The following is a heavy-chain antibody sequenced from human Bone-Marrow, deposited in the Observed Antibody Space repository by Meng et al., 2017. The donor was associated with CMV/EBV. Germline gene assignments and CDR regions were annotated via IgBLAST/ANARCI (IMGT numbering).Heavy chain of an antibody. CDR2: INPNSGGT. V-gene: IGHV1-2*02. CDR3: ARDGGRYCSSTSCGGHAFDI. J-gene: IGHJ3*02. D-gene: IGHD2-2*01. Sequence: ASVKVSCKASGYTFTGYYMHWVRQAPGQGLEWMGWINPNSGGTNYAQKFQGRVTMTRDTSISKAYMELSRVRSDDTAVYYCARDGGRYCSSTSCGGHAFDIWGQGTMVTVSS. CDR1: GYTFTGYY.